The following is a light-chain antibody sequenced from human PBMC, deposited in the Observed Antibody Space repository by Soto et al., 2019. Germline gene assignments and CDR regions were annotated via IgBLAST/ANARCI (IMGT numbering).Light chain of an antibody. V-gene: IGKV3-20*01. Sequence: EIVLTQSPGTLSLSPGERATLSCRASQSVSSSYLAWYQQKPGQAPRLLIYGASSSATGIPDRFSGSGSGTDFTLTISRLEPEVFAVYYCQQYGSSPRTFGGGTKVEIK. CDR3: QQYGSSPRT. CDR2: GAS. CDR1: QSVSSSY. J-gene: IGKJ4*01.